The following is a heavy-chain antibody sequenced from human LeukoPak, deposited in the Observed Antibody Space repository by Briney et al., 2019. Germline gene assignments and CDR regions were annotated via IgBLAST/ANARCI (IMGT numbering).Heavy chain of an antibody. D-gene: IGHD3-22*01. Sequence: ASVKVSCKASGYTFTGYYIHWVRQAPGQGLEWMGWINPNSGGTNYAQKFQGRVTMTRDTSISTAYMELSRLRSDDTAVYYCARSSKYYDSSDYVGYWGQGTLVTVSS. CDR3: ARSSKYYDSSDYVGY. CDR2: INPNSGGT. J-gene: IGHJ4*02. CDR1: GYTFTGYY. V-gene: IGHV1-2*02.